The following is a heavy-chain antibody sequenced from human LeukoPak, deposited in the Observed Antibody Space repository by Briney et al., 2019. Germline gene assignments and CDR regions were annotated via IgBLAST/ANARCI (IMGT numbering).Heavy chain of an antibody. CDR3: VRDKDGYYDILTGYYRGPFDF. CDR1: GFTFNNYA. V-gene: IGHV3-23*01. CDR2: ISASGGST. Sequence: GGSLRLSCAASGFTFNNYAMSWVRQAPGKGLEWVSVISASGGSTYYADSVKGRFTISRDNAKNSLYLQMNSLRAEDTAVYYCVRDKDGYYDILTGYYRGPFDFWGQGTLVTVSS. D-gene: IGHD3-9*01. J-gene: IGHJ4*02.